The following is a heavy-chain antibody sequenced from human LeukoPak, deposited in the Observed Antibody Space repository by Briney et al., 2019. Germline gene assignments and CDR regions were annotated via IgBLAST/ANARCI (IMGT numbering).Heavy chain of an antibody. CDR3: ARLDIVATN. V-gene: IGHV3-30*02. Sequence: GSLRLSCAASGFTLSSYGMHWVRQAPGKGLEWVAFIRYDARNKYYADSVKGRFTISRDNAKNSLYLQMNSLRAEDTAVYYCARLDIVATNWGQGTLVTVSS. D-gene: IGHD5-12*01. CDR2: IRYDARNK. J-gene: IGHJ4*02. CDR1: GFTLSSYG.